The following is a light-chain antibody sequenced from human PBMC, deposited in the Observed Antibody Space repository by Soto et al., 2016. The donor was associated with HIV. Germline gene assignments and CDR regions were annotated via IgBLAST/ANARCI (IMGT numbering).Light chain of an antibody. CDR1: QTLLHANGHNY. J-gene: IGKJ5*01. CDR3: MQALQTRST. Sequence: DIVMTQSPLSLPVTPGEPASISCRSNQTLLHANGHNYLVWFLQKPGQSPKVLIYLGSHRASGAPDRFSGSGSGTHFTLKISRVETEDVGVYYCMQALQTRSTFGQGTRLEIK. CDR2: LGS. V-gene: IGKV2-28*01.